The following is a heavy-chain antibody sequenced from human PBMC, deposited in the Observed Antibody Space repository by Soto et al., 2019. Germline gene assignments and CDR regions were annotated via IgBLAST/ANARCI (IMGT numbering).Heavy chain of an antibody. CDR2: LPYDGSNT. D-gene: IGHD3-3*01. CDR3: ARAYYSWSGYFFYYGMDV. CDR1: GCTFESYS. J-gene: IGHJ6*02. Sequence: PGRSLRLSYAASGCTFESYSMHWVRTSLGKVLELVEVLPYDGSNTYYAESVKGRFTISRDNSKNTLYLQMHSLRAEDTDVYYCARAYYSWSGYFFYYGMDVWGQGTTVTVYS. V-gene: IGHV3-30-3*01.